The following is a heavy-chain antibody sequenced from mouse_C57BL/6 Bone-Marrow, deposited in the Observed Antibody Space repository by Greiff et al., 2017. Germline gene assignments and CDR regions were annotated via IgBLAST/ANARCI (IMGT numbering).Heavy chain of an antibody. J-gene: IGHJ4*01. CDR1: GYTFTSYG. CDR2: IYPRSGNT. V-gene: IGHV1-81*01. CDR3: ARYGNYDYAMDY. Sequence: VQGVESGAELARPGASVKLSCKASGYTFTSYGISWVKQRTGQGLEWIGEIYPRSGNTYYNEKFKGKATLTADKSSSTAYMELRSLTSEDSAVYFCARYGNYDYAMDYWGQGTSVTVSS. D-gene: IGHD2-1*01.